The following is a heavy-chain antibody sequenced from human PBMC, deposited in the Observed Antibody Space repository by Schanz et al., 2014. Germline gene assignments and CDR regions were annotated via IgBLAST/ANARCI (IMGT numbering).Heavy chain of an antibody. CDR1: GYTFISYF. V-gene: IGHV1-46*01. CDR2: INPTGGST. Sequence: QVQLVQSGAEVKKPGASVKVSCKASGYTFISYFIHWVRQAPGQGLEWMGIINPTGGSTSYAQRFQGRVTVTRDTSTSTVYMELSSLSSEDTAVYFCASDTMGGNFLMDVWGQGTTVTVSS. CDR3: ASDTMGGNFLMDV. J-gene: IGHJ6*02. D-gene: IGHD1-1*01.